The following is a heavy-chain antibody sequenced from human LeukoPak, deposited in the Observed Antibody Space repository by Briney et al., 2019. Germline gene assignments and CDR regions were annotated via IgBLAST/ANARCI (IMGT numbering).Heavy chain of an antibody. J-gene: IGHJ4*02. D-gene: IGHD6-19*01. CDR2: FSGSGGST. V-gene: IGHV3-23*01. Sequence: WGSLRLSCAASGFTFSSYAMIRVRQAPGKGLECISGFSGSGGSTYYADSVKGRFTISRDNSKNTLYLRMNSLRAEDTAVYYCARYREKTYSSGWYLFDYWGQGTLVTVSS. CDR1: GFTFSSYA. CDR3: ARYREKTYSSGWYLFDY.